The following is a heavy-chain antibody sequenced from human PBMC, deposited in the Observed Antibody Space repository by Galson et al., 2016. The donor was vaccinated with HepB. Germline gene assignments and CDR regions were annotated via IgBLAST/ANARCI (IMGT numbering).Heavy chain of an antibody. Sequence: SLRLSCAASGFTFSNYWMSWVRQAPGKGLQWVSVIFSGGSTYYADSVKGRFTISRDNSKNTLHLQMNSLRAEDTAVYYCARDGEYYYGSGSYAETWGQGTLVTVSS. CDR2: IFSGGST. J-gene: IGHJ5*02. CDR1: GFTFSNYW. D-gene: IGHD3-10*01. V-gene: IGHV3-53*01. CDR3: ARDGEYYYGSGSYAET.